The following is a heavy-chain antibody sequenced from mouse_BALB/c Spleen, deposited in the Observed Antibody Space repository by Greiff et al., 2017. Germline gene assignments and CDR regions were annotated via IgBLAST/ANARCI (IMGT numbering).Heavy chain of an antibody. CDR1: GFSLTGYG. V-gene: IGHV2-6-7*01. J-gene: IGHJ4*01. Sequence: VQVVESGPGLVAPSQSLSITCTVSGFSLTGYGVNWVRQPPGKGLEWLGMIWGDGSTDYNSALKSRLSISKDNSKSQVFLKMNSLQTDDTARYYCARDPRREYYAMDYWGQGTSVTVSS. CDR3: ARDPRREYYAMDY. CDR2: IWGDGST.